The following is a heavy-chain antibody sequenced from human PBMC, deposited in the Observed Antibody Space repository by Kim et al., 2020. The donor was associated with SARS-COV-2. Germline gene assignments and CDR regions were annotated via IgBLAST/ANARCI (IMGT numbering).Heavy chain of an antibody. CDR3: ASWWIQPVDYYYGMDV. CDR1: GGTFSSYA. J-gene: IGHJ6*02. Sequence: SVKVSCKASGGTFSSYAISWVRQAPGQGLEWMGGIIPIFGTANYAQKFQGRVTITADESTSTAYMELSSLRSEDTAVYYCASWWIQPVDYYYGMDVWGQGTTVTVSS. V-gene: IGHV1-69*13. CDR2: IIPIFGTA. D-gene: IGHD5-18*01.